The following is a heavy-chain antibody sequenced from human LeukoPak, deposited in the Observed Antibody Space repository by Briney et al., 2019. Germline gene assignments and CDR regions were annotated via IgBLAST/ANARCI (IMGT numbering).Heavy chain of an antibody. CDR2: IYYSGST. CDR1: VGSLSSAVSY. D-gene: IGHD2-2*01. Sequence: SETLSLTCILCVGSLSSAVSYSSWIRQHPGKGLEWIGYIYYSGSTYYNPSLKSRVTISVDTSKNQFSLKLSSVTAADPAVCYSALHITPRNINRSPRADYCGEGTLVTVSS. J-gene: IGHJ4*02. V-gene: IGHV4-31*03. CDR3: ALHITPRNINRSPRADY.